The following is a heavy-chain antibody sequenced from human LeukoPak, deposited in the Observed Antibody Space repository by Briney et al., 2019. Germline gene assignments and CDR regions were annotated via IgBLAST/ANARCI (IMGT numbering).Heavy chain of an antibody. J-gene: IGHJ4*02. D-gene: IGHD2-15*01. CDR3: AKDKGARLPGYHFDY. CDR1: GGSISSSYF. CDR2: IYYNDNT. Sequence: SETLSLTCTVSGGSISSSYFWGWIRQPPGKGLEWIGSIYYNDNTYYNPSLKSGVTISLDTSKNQFSLKLTSVTAADTAVYFCAKDKGARLPGYHFDYWGQGTLVTVSS. V-gene: IGHV4-39*07.